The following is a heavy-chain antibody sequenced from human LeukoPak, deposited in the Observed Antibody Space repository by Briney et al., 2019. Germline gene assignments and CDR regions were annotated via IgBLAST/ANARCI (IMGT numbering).Heavy chain of an antibody. CDR1: GGTFISYA. J-gene: IGHJ6*02. CDR2: IIPILGIA. V-gene: IGHV1-69*04. Sequence: SVKVSCKASGGTFISYAISWVRQAPGQGREWMGRIIPILGIANYAQKFQGRVTITADKSTSTAYMELSSLRSEDTAVYYCATAADGYCSSTSCYTPPYYYYGMDVWGQGTTVTVSS. CDR3: ATAADGYCSSTSCYTPPYYYYGMDV. D-gene: IGHD2-2*02.